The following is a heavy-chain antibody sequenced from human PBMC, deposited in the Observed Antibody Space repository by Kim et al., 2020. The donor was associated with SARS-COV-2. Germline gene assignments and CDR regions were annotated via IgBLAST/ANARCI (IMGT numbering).Heavy chain of an antibody. J-gene: IGHJ4*01. D-gene: IGHD2-2*01. CDR2: INHSGST. Sequence: SETLSLTCAVYGGSFSGYYWSWIRQPPGKGLEWIGEINHSGSTNYNPSLKSRVTISVDTSKNQFSLKLSSVTAADTAVYYCASRLYCSSTSCYYYFDYWG. CDR3: ASRLYCSSTSCYYYFDY. V-gene: IGHV4-34*01. CDR1: GGSFSGYY.